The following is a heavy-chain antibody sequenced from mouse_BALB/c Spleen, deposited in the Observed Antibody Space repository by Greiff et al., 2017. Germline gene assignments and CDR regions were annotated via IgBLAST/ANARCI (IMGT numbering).Heavy chain of an antibody. V-gene: IGHV5-4*02. D-gene: IGHD4-1*01. CDR1: GFTFSDYY. CDR3: ARGYWDDYAMDY. CDR2: ISDGGSYT. Sequence: EVMLVESGGGLVKPGGSLKLSCAASGFTFSDYYMYWVRQTPEKRLEWVATISDGGSYTYYPDSVKGRFTISRDNAKNNLYLQMSSLKSEDTAMYYCARGYWDDYAMDYWGQGTSVTVSS. J-gene: IGHJ4*01.